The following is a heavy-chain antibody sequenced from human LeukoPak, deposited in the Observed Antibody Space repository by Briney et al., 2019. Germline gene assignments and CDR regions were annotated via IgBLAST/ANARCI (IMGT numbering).Heavy chain of an antibody. CDR1: GDSVSSVSSH. J-gene: IGHJ4*02. Sequence: PSDTLSLTCTVSGDSVSSVSSHWSWIRQPPGKGLEWIGYIYYSGNTNYNPSLKSRVTISVDTSKNQFSLKLSSVTAADTALYYCARGSAWYFVYWGQGTLVTVSS. D-gene: IGHD6-19*01. V-gene: IGHV4-61*01. CDR2: IYYSGNT. CDR3: ARGSAWYFVY.